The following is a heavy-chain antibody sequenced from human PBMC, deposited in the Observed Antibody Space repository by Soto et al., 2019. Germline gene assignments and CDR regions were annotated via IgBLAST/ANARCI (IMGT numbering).Heavy chain of an antibody. Sequence: GGSLRLSCAASGFTFSSYGMHWVRQAPGKGLEWVAVISYDGSNKYYADSVKGRFTISRDNSKNTLYLQMNSLRAEDTAVYYCAKKGQQLDKDAFDIWGQGTMVTVSS. D-gene: IGHD6-13*01. J-gene: IGHJ3*02. CDR3: AKKGQQLDKDAFDI. V-gene: IGHV3-30*18. CDR2: ISYDGSNK. CDR1: GFTFSSYG.